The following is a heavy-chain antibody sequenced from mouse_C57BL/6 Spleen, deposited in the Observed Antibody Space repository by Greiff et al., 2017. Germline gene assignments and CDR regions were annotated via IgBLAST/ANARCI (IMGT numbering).Heavy chain of an antibody. V-gene: IGHV3-1*01. J-gene: IGHJ1*03. CDR2: ISYSGST. CDR1: GYSITSGYD. Sequence: DVKLVESGPGMVKPSQSLSLTCTVTGYSITSGYDWHWIRHLPGNKLEWMGHISYSGSTNYNPSLKNRISITTDTSKNHFFLKVNSVTTEDTATYYCAKEGYGYDVYFDVWGTGTTVTVSS. D-gene: IGHD2-2*01. CDR3: AKEGYGYDVYFDV.